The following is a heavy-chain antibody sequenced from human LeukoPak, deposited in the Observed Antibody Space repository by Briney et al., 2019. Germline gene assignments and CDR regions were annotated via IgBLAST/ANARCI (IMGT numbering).Heavy chain of an antibody. Sequence: ASVKVSCKASGYTFTGYYMHWVRQAPGQGLEWMGWINPNSGGTNYAQKFQGRVTMTRDTSISTAYMELSRLRSDDTAVYYCARDHCSSTSWSIFDYWGQGTLVTVSS. D-gene: IGHD2-2*01. V-gene: IGHV1-2*02. CDR3: ARDHCSSTSWSIFDY. J-gene: IGHJ4*02. CDR1: GYTFTGYY. CDR2: INPNSGGT.